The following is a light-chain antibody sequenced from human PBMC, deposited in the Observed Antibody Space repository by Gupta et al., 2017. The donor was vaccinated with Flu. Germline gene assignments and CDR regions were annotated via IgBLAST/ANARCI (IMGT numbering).Light chain of an antibody. CDR1: QSVSYRSNNKND. CDR2: WAS. V-gene: IGKV4-1*01. CDR3: QQYLMSPRT. Sequence: DVVLTQSPDSLAVSQGERATLNCKSSQSVSYRSNNKNDLAWYQKKPVQSPKVLVYWASTRESGVPDRFSGGGSGTDFTLSISSLQAEDVAVYYCQQYLMSPRTFDGGTKVESK. J-gene: IGKJ4*01.